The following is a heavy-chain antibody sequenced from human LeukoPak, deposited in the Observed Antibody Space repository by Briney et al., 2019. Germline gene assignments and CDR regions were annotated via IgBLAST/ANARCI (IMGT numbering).Heavy chain of an antibody. CDR1: GGSFSGYY. V-gene: IGHV4-34*01. CDR3: ARADYYDSSGYYYGYYFDY. CDR2: INHSGST. Sequence: SQTLSLTCAVYGGSFSGYYGSWIRQPPGKGLEWIGEINHSGSTNYNPSLKSRVTISVDTSKNQSSLNRSSVTAADTAVYYSARADYYDSSGYYYGYYFDYWGQGTLVTVSS. J-gene: IGHJ4*02. D-gene: IGHD3-22*01.